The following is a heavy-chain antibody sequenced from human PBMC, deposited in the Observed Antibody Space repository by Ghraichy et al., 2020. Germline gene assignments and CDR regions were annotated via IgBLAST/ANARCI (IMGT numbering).Heavy chain of an antibody. CDR1: GFTFSSYG. V-gene: IGHV3-30*02. CDR2: IRYDGSNK. J-gene: IGHJ3*02. D-gene: IGHD6-13*01. Sequence: GGSLRLSCAASGFTFSSYGMHWVRQAPGKGLEWVAFIRYDGSNKYYADSVKGRFTISRDNSKNTLYLQMNSLRAEDTAVYYCGVDQGYSSSWSDAFDIWGQGTMVTVSS. CDR3: GVDQGYSSSWSDAFDI.